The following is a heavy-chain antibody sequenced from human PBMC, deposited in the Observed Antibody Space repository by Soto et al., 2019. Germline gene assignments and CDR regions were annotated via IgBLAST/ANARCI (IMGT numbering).Heavy chain of an antibody. J-gene: IGHJ4*02. CDR2: IYYSGSA. CDR1: GASISSGDYY. V-gene: IGHV4-30-4*01. D-gene: IGHD2-21*01. Sequence: SETLSLTCSVSGASISSGDYYWSWLRQTPGKGLEWIGYIYYSGSAYYNPSLKSRVSISVDTSKNQFSLKLSSVTAADTAVYYCARDVVEIAGVRLAEAQHYWGQGTLVTVSS. CDR3: ARDVVEIAGVRLAEAQHY.